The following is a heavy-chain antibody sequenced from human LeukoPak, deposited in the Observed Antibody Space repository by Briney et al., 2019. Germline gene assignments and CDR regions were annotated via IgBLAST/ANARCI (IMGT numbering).Heavy chain of an antibody. CDR3: ARDRRGAYSGSRPYYFDY. D-gene: IGHD1-26*01. J-gene: IGHJ4*02. Sequence: GGSLRLSCAASVFTFCIYGMHWVPQSPGKGLERVADISYNGSNKNYADSVKGRFTISRDNSKNTLYLQMNSLRAEDTAVYYCARDRRGAYSGSRPYYFDYWGQGTLVTVSS. CDR2: ISYNGSNK. V-gene: IGHV3-30*03. CDR1: VFTFCIYG.